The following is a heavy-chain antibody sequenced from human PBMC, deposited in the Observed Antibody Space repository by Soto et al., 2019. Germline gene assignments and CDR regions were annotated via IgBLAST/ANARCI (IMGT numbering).Heavy chain of an antibody. CDR3: ARDAITMVRAYYYYGMDV. CDR1: GGSISSYY. D-gene: IGHD3-10*01. J-gene: IGHJ6*02. CDR2: IYTSGST. Sequence: PSETLSLTCTVSGGSISSYYWSWIRQPAGKGLEWIGRIYTSGSTNYNPSLKSRVTMSVDTSKNQFSLKLSSATAADTAVYYCARDAITMVRAYYYYGMDVWGQGTTVTVSS. V-gene: IGHV4-4*07.